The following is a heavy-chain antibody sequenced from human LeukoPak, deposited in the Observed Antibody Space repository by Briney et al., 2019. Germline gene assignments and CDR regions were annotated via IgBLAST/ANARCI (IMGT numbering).Heavy chain of an antibody. D-gene: IGHD6-19*01. CDR1: GFTFTSYA. J-gene: IGHJ4*02. CDR3: AKGPLIEVAGTTWDY. V-gene: IGHV3-23*01. Sequence: QTGGSLRLSCEASGFTFTSYAMTWVRQAPGKGLEWVSAISGGGGSTYYADSVKGRFTISRDNSKNTLHLQMNSLRADDTAVYYCAKGPLIEVAGTTWDYWGQGALVTVSS. CDR2: ISGGGGST.